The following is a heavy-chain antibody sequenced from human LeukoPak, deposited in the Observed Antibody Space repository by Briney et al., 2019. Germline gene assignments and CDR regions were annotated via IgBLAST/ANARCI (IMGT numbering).Heavy chain of an antibody. CDR2: ISYDGSNK. CDR1: GFTFSSYG. Sequence: PGRSLRLSCAASGFTFSSYGMHWVRQAPGKGLEWVAVISYDGSNKYYADSVKGRFTISRDNSKNTLYLQMNSLRAEDTAVYYCAKGMWAFGGVIVYDYWDQGTLVTVSS. J-gene: IGHJ4*02. V-gene: IGHV3-30*18. CDR3: AKGMWAFGGVIVYDY. D-gene: IGHD3-16*02.